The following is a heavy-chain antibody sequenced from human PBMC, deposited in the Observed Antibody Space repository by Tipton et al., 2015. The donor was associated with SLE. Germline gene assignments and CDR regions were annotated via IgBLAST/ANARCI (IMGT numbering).Heavy chain of an antibody. CDR2: VFYSGNT. D-gene: IGHD2-2*02. CDR1: GVSISSGDSY. Sequence: TLSLTCTVSGVSISSGDSYWSWIRQHPGKGLEWIGSVFYSGNTYYNESLQSRVTISIDTSKNHFSLKLYSVTAADTAVYYCAREDSSSWFYTRFDPWGQGTLVTVSS. J-gene: IGHJ5*02. CDR3: AREDSSSWFYTRFDP. V-gene: IGHV4-39*07.